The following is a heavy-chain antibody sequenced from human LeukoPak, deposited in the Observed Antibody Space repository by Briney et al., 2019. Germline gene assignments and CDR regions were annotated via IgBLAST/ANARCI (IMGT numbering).Heavy chain of an antibody. D-gene: IGHD3-22*01. CDR2: INPNTGVT. CDR3: ASLKNYYDSSGYLVTDAFDI. J-gene: IGHJ3*02. CDR1: GYTFTGYY. Sequence: ASVKVSCKASGYTFTGYYIHWVRQAPGQGLEWMGWINPNTGVTNYAQNFQGRVTVTGDTSISTAYMELRSLKSDDTAVYYCASLKNYYDSSGYLVTDAFDIWGQGTMVTVSS. V-gene: IGHV1-2*02.